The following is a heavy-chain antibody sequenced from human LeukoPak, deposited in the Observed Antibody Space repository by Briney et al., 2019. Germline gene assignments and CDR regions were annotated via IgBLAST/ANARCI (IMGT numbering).Heavy chain of an antibody. Sequence: PSETLSLTCAVSGYSISSGYYWGWIRQPPGKGLEWIGSIYHSGSTYYNPSLKSRVTISVDTSKNQFSLKLSSVTAADTAVYYCARHPFLTVMGFDPWGQGTLVTVSS. D-gene: IGHD4-17*01. CDR1: GYSISSGYY. CDR2: IYHSGST. J-gene: IGHJ5*02. V-gene: IGHV4-38-2*01. CDR3: ARHPFLTVMGFDP.